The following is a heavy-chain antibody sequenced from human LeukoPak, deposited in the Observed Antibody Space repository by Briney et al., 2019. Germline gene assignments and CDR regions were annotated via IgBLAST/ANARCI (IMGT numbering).Heavy chain of an antibody. V-gene: IGHV4-34*01. CDR3: ARRAGSGSRYTHYYYYYYMDV. CDR2: VNHSGST. Sequence: SETLSLTCAVYGGSFSGYYWSWIRQPPGKGLEWIGEVNHSGSTNYIPSLKSRVTVSVDTSKNQFSLKLSSVTAADTAVYYCARRAGSGSRYTHYYYYYYMDVWGKGTTVTISS. J-gene: IGHJ6*03. D-gene: IGHD3-10*01. CDR1: GGSFSGYY.